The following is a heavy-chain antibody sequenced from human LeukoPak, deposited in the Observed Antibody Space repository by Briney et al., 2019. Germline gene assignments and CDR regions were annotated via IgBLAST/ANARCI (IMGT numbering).Heavy chain of an antibody. CDR1: GGSISSYY. J-gene: IGHJ4*02. CDR2: IYTSGST. V-gene: IGHV4-4*07. CDR3: TRMTTGHDY. Sequence: KTSETLSLTCTVSGGSISSYYWSWIRQPAGKGLEWIGRIYTSGSTNYNPSLKSRVTLSIDTSRKQFSLNLRSVTVADAGIYYCTRMTTGHDYWGQGTLVTVSS. D-gene: IGHD4-17*01.